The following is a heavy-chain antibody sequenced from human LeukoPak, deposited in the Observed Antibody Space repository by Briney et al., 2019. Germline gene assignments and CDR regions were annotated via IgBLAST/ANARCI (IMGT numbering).Heavy chain of an antibody. CDR1: GFTFRNAW. Sequence: PGGSLRLSCAASGFTFRNAWMSWVRQAPGRGLEWVGRIKSKVDGGTADYAAVVEGRFTISRDDSENTLSLQMSSLRTDDTAVYYRTRDREVAGPDSWGQGTLVTVSS. CDR3: TRDREVAGPDS. J-gene: IGHJ4*02. CDR2: IKSKVDGGTA. V-gene: IGHV3-15*01. D-gene: IGHD6-19*01.